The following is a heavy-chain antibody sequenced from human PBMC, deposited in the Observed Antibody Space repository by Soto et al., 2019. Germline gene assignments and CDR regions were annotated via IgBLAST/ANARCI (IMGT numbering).Heavy chain of an antibody. Sequence: QVQLVQSGAEVKKPGSSVKVSCKASGGTFSSYAISWVRQAPGQGLEWMGGIIPIFGTANYAQKFQGRVTITADESTRTAYMELSSLRYKNTDVYYCAREVHYYDSSGYLYWGQGTLVTVSS. J-gene: IGHJ4*02. D-gene: IGHD3-22*01. CDR3: AREVHYYDSSGYLY. V-gene: IGHV1-69*01. CDR2: IIPIFGTA. CDR1: GGTFSSYA.